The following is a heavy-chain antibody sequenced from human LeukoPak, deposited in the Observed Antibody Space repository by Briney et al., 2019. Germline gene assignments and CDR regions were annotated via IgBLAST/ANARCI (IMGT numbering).Heavy chain of an antibody. J-gene: IGHJ4*02. D-gene: IGHD3-10*01. V-gene: IGHV4-34*01. Sequence: PSETLSLTCAVYGGSFSDYYWNWIRQPPGKGLEWIGEINHSGSTNYNPSLKSRVTISIDTSKNQFSLKLSSVTAADTAVYYCARGGDVTMVAIGYWGQGTLVTVSS. CDR2: INHSGST. CDR3: ARGGDVTMVAIGY. CDR1: GGSFSDYY.